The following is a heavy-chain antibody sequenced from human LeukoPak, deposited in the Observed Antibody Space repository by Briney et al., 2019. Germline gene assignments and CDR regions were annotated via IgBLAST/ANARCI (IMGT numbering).Heavy chain of an antibody. CDR3: ARDIGTAMVTHLDY. CDR1: GGSISSGGYS. V-gene: IGHV4-30-2*01. D-gene: IGHD5-18*01. Sequence: SQTLSLTCAVSGGSISSGGYSWSWIRQPPGKGLERIGYIYHSGSTYYNPSLKSRVTISVDRSKNQFSLKLSSVTAADTAVYYCARDIGTAMVTHLDYWGQGTLVTVSS. J-gene: IGHJ4*02. CDR2: IYHSGST.